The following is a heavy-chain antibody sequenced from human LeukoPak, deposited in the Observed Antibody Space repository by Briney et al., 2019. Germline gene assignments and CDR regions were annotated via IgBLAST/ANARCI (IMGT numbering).Heavy chain of an antibody. D-gene: IGHD3-22*01. Sequence: SETLSLTCTVSGGSISSSSYYWGWIRQPPGKGLEWIGSIYYSGSTYYNPPLKSRVTISVDTSKNQFSLKLSSVTAADTAVYYCARRATMIVVGGDDAFDIWGQGTMVTVSS. V-gene: IGHV4-39*01. J-gene: IGHJ3*02. CDR3: ARRATMIVVGGDDAFDI. CDR1: GGSISSSSYY. CDR2: IYYSGST.